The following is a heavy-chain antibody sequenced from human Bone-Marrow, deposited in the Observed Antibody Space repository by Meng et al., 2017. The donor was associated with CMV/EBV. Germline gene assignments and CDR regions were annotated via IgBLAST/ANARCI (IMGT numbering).Heavy chain of an antibody. D-gene: IGHD2-2*02. CDR3: ARDSCSSTSCDIDYYYGMDV. Sequence: ASVKVSCKASGYTFTGYYMHWVRQAPGQGLEWMGWINPNSGGTNYAQKFQGRVTMTRDTSISTAYMELSRLRSDDTAVYYCARDSCSSTSCDIDYYYGMDVWGQGTTVTVSS. CDR1: GYTFTGYY. V-gene: IGHV1-2*02. CDR2: INPNSGGT. J-gene: IGHJ6*02.